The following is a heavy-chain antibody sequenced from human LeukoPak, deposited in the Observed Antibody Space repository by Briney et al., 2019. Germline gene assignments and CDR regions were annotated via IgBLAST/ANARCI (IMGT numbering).Heavy chain of an antibody. CDR3: ARTDGTIGGYFDY. Sequence: SETLSLTCTVSGGSISSGSYYWSWIRQPAGKGLEWIGRIYTSGSTNYNPSLKSRVTISVDTSKNQFSLKLSSVTAADTAVNYCARTDGTIGGYFDYWGQRTLVTVSS. CDR2: IYTSGST. D-gene: IGHD1-7*01. CDR1: GGSISSGSYY. J-gene: IGHJ4*02. V-gene: IGHV4-61*02.